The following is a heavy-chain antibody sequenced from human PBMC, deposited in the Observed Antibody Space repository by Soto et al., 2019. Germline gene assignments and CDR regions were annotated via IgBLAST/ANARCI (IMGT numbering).Heavy chain of an antibody. Sequence: QVQLQQWGAGLLKPSETLSLTCAVYGGSFSGYYWSWIRQPPGKGLEWIGEINHSGSTNYNPSLKSRVTIVVDTSKNQFSLKLSSVTAADTAVYYCARSYYGSGSSPNYWGQGTLVTVSS. V-gene: IGHV4-34*01. D-gene: IGHD3-10*01. CDR1: GGSFSGYY. CDR3: ARSYYGSGSSPNY. J-gene: IGHJ4*02. CDR2: INHSGST.